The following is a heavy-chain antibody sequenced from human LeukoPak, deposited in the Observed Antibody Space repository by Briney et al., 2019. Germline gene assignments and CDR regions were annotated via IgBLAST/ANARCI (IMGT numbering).Heavy chain of an antibody. Sequence: SETLSLTCTVSGGSISSSSYYWGWIRQPAGKGLEWIGRIYTSGSTNYNPSLKSRVTISVDTSKNQFSLKLSSVTAADTAVYYCAREAYDSSGYSYYFDYWGQGTLVTVSS. CDR1: GGSISSSSYY. CDR3: AREAYDSSGYSYYFDY. D-gene: IGHD3-22*01. J-gene: IGHJ4*02. V-gene: IGHV4-61*02. CDR2: IYTSGST.